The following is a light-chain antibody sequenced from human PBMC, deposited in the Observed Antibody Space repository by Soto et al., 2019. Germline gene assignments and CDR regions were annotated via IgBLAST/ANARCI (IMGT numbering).Light chain of an antibody. Sequence: QSALTQPASVSGSPGQSITISCTGTSNDIGNYNYVSWHQHHPGKAPKLMIYDVSNRPSGVSNRFSGSKSGNTASLTISVLQAEDEADYYCSSYTTSTTVIFGGGTKLTVL. CDR1: SNDIGNYNY. CDR3: SSYTTSTTVI. V-gene: IGLV2-14*03. J-gene: IGLJ2*01. CDR2: DVS.